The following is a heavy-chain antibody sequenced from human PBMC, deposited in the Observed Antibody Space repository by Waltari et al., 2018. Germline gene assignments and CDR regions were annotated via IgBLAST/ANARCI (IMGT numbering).Heavy chain of an antibody. V-gene: IGHV3-15*01. CDR1: GFTFINAW. J-gene: IGHJ4*02. CDR2: IRSKGNGEAT. Sequence: EVQLVESGGGLVKPGGSLRLSCAASGFTFINAWMNWVRQAPGKGLEWVGRIRSKGNGEATEYAAPVKGRFTISRDDSRNTLYLQMNSLQTEDTAVYYCAADVPVPGAQIDHWGQGALVTVSP. CDR3: AADVPVPGAQIDH.